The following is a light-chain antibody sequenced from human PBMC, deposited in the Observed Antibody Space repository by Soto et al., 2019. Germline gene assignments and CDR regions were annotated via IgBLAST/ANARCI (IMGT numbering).Light chain of an antibody. CDR2: GAS. J-gene: IGKJ1*01. Sequence: EIVMTQSPATLSVSPGERATLSCRASQSVSSNLAWYQQKPGQAPRLLIYGASTRATGIPARFSGSGSGTEFTLTISRLQSEDIAVYYCQQYNNWPQWTFGQGTKVEIK. CDR3: QQYNNWPQWT. CDR1: QSVSSN. V-gene: IGKV3-15*01.